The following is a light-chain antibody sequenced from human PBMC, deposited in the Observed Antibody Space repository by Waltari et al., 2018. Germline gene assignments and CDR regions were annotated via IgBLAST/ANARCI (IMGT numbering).Light chain of an antibody. CDR3: VLYMGSVV. Sequence: QTVVTQEPSFSVSPGGTVTLTCGLTSGSVSTTHYASWYRQTPGQAPRTLIHNTDTRSSGVPDRFSGSILGNKAALTITGAQADDESDYYCVLYMGSVVFGGGTKLTVL. J-gene: IGLJ3*02. CDR1: SGSVSTTHY. CDR2: NTD. V-gene: IGLV8-61*01.